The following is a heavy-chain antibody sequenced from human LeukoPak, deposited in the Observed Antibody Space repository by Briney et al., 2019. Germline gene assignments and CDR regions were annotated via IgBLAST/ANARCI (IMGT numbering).Heavy chain of an antibody. CDR1: GFTFSSYW. CDR3: ATTLTVPTGFY. J-gene: IGHJ4*02. CDR2: IKEDGSEK. Sequence: GGSLRLSCAASGFTFSSYWMSWVRQAPGKGLEWVANIKEDGSEKYYVDSVKGRFTIFRDNAENSLYLQMHSLRAEDTAVYYCATTLTVPTGFYWGQGTLVRVPS. D-gene: IGHD4-17*01. V-gene: IGHV3-7*01.